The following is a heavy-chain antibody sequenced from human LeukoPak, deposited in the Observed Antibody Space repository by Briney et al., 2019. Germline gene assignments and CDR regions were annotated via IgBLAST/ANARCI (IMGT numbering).Heavy chain of an antibody. Sequence: GGSLRLSCTASGFSFSDFWMHWVRQAPGKGLVWVSPIRGDGYNSNYADSVKGRFTISRDNSQNTLYLQMNSLRAEDTAVYYCASDRVLGSGSLDNWGQGTLVTVS. CDR3: ASDRVLGSGSLDN. D-gene: IGHD3-10*01. CDR1: GFSFSDFW. J-gene: IGHJ4*02. CDR2: IRGDGYNS. V-gene: IGHV3-74*01.